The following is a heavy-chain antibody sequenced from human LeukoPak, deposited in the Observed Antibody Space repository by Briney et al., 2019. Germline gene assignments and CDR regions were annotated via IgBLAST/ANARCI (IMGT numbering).Heavy chain of an antibody. V-gene: IGHV3-23*01. D-gene: IGHD4-17*01. CDR1: GFTFSSYA. Sequence: PGGSLRLSCAASGFTFSSYAMSWVRQAPGKGLEWVSAISGSGGSTYYADSVKVRFTISRDNSKNTLYLQMNSLRAEDTAVYYCARPTVTTPYSYHHWGQGTLVTVSS. J-gene: IGHJ4*02. CDR2: ISGSGGST. CDR3: ARPTVTTPYSYHH.